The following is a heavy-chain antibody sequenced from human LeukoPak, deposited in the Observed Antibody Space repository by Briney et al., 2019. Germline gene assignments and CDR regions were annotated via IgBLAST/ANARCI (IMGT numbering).Heavy chain of an antibody. D-gene: IGHD6-6*01. J-gene: IGHJ4*02. Sequence: PGGSLRLSCAASGFTFSSYAMHWVRQAPGKGLEWVAVISYDGSNKYYADSVKGRFTIFRDNSKNTLYLQMNSLRAEDTAVYYCARDRAGKIAARLDYWGQGTLVTVSS. V-gene: IGHV3-30-3*01. CDR1: GFTFSSYA. CDR2: ISYDGSNK. CDR3: ARDRAGKIAARLDY.